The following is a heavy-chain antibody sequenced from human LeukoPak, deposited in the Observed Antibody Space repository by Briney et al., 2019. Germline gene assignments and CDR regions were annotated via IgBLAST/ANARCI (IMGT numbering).Heavy chain of an antibody. CDR3: ARRGWFGELFPANY. CDR1: GFTFSDFW. J-gene: IGHJ4*02. D-gene: IGHD3-10*01. Sequence: PGGSLRLSCAASGFTFSDFWMTWARQAPGKGLVWVANIKQDGSEKYYVDSVRGRFTISRDNAKNSLYLQMNSLRAEDTAVYYCARRGWFGELFPANYWGQGTLVTVSS. V-gene: IGHV3-7*01. CDR2: IKQDGSEK.